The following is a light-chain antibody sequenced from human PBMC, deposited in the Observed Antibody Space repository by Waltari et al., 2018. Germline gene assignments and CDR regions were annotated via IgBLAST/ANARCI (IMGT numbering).Light chain of an antibody. J-gene: IGKJ1*01. CDR2: LTS. CDR1: QSVSSCY. V-gene: IGKV3-20*01. CDR3: QHCGRDGTIPPT. Sequence: EIVLTQSPGTLSLSPGERATLSCRASQSVSSCYLAWYQEKPDQAPRLLIYLTSSRATGVPDRFSGSGSVTDFTLTISRLEPEDFAVYYCQHCGRDGTIPPTFGQGTKVEIK.